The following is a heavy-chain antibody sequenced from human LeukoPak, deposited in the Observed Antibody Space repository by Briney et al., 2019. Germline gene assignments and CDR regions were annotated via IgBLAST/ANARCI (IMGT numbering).Heavy chain of an antibody. V-gene: IGHV4-39*07. D-gene: IGHD4-17*01. CDR1: GGSISSSSYY. CDR2: IYYSGST. J-gene: IGHJ5*02. CDR3: ARVGDYGDYVNWFDP. Sequence: SETLSLTCTVSGGSISSSSYYWGWIRQPPGKGLEWIGSIYYSGSTYYNPSLKSRVTISVDTSKNQFSLKVKSVTVADTAVYYCARVGDYGDYVNWFDPWGQGTLVTVSS.